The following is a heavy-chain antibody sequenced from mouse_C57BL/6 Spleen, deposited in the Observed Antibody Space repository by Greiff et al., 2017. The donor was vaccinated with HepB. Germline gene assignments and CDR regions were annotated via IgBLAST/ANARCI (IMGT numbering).Heavy chain of an antibody. Sequence: EVKVVESGGGLVKPGGSLKLSCAASGFTFSDYGMHWVRQAPEKGLEWVAYISSGSSTIYYADTVKGRFTISRDNAKNTLFLQMTSLRSEDTAMYYCAGGGYSNYGGFAYWGQGTLVTVSA. CDR3: AGGGYSNYGGFAY. J-gene: IGHJ3*01. CDR2: ISSGSSTI. D-gene: IGHD2-5*01. V-gene: IGHV5-17*01. CDR1: GFTFSDYG.